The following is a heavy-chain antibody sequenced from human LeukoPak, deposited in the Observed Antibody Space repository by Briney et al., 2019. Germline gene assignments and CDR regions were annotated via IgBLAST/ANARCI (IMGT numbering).Heavy chain of an antibody. CDR1: GFTFSSYG. D-gene: IGHD3-10*01. CDR2: ISYDGSNK. CDR3: PKEVGSLWFGSHNGGYFDY. Sequence: GRSLRLSCAAAGFTFSSYGIHWVRQAPGKGLEWVAVISYDGSNKYYADSVKGRFTISRDNSKNTLYLQMNSLRAEDTAVYYCPKEVGSLWFGSHNGGYFDYWGQGTLLTVSS. J-gene: IGHJ4*02. V-gene: IGHV3-30*18.